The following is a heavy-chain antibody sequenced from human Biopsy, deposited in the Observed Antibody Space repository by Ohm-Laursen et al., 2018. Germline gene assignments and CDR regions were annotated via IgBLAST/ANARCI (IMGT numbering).Heavy chain of an antibody. Sequence: GSLRLSCAASGLTFTTALMSWVRQAPGKGLEWVGRIKSKTDGGTIDYAASVKGRIIISRDDSKKTVHLQMNNLKTEDTGVYYCTTYQYWGQGTLVTVSS. CDR3: TTYQY. CDR2: IKSKTDGGTI. J-gene: IGHJ4*02. V-gene: IGHV3-15*01. D-gene: IGHD3-16*02. CDR1: GLTFTTAL.